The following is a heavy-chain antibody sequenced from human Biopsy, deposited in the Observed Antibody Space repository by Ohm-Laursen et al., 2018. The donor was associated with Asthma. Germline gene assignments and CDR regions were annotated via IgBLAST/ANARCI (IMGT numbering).Heavy chain of an antibody. CDR1: GGTFNTYV. V-gene: IGHV1-69*13. Sequence: AASVTVSCKSLGGTFNTYVIGWVRQAPGQGLEWMGGINSVFGTTTYPQKFQDRVTITADDSTSTVYMELSSLRSEDTAVYYCARKAGSCISRTCYSLDFWGQGTLVTVSS. CDR2: INSVFGTT. D-gene: IGHD2-2*01. J-gene: IGHJ4*02. CDR3: ARKAGSCISRTCYSLDF.